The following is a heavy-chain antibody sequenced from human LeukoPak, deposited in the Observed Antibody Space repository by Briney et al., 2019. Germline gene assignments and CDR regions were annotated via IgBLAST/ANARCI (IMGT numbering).Heavy chain of an antibody. D-gene: IGHD3-22*01. CDR1: GYTFTGYY. CDR3: ARADTMIVVAFDP. J-gene: IGHJ5*02. Sequence: ASMKVSCKASGYTFTGYYMHWVRQAPGQGLGWMGWINPNSGGTNYAQKFQGRVTMTRDTSISTAYMELRRLRSDDTAVYYCARADTMIVVAFDPWGQGTLVTVSS. V-gene: IGHV1-2*02. CDR2: INPNSGGT.